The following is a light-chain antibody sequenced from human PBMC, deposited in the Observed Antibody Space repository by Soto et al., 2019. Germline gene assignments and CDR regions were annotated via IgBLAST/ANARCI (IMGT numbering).Light chain of an antibody. CDR3: SSYTSSSTYV. CDR1: SSDVGGSNY. J-gene: IGLJ1*01. Sequence: QSVLTQPASVSGSPGQSITISCTGTSSDVGGSNYVSWYQQHPGKAPKLIISDVSYRPSGVSNRFSGSKSGNMASLTISGLQVEDEADYYCSSYTSSSTYVFGTGTKLTVL. V-gene: IGLV2-14*01. CDR2: DVS.